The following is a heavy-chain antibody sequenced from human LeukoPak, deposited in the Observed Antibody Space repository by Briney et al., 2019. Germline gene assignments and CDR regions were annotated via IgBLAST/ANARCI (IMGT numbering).Heavy chain of an antibody. CDR3: ARAKATIDY. J-gene: IGHJ4*02. V-gene: IGHV3-66*01. D-gene: IGHD5-12*01. Sequence: GGSLRPSCAASGFTVSSNYMSWVRQAPGKGLEWVSVIYSGGSTYYADSVKGRFTISRDNSKNTLYLQMNSLRADDTAVYYCARAKATIDYWGQGTLVTVSS. CDR1: GFTVSSNY. CDR2: IYSGGST.